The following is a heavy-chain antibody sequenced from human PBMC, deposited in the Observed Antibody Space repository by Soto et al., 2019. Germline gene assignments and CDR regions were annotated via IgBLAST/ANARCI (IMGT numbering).Heavy chain of an antibody. Sequence: QPGGSLRLSCAASGFTFSSYAMSWVRQAPGKGLEWVSAISGSGGSTYYADSVKGRFTISRDNSKNTLYLQMNSLRAEDTAVYYCAKDIGARDRTWIQLWLLSFDYWGQGTQVTVSS. CDR2: ISGSGGST. CDR1: GFTFSSYA. J-gene: IGHJ4*02. V-gene: IGHV3-23*01. D-gene: IGHD5-18*01. CDR3: AKDIGARDRTWIQLWLLSFDY.